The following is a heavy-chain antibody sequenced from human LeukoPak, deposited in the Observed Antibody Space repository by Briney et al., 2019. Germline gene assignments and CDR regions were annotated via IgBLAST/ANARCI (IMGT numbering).Heavy chain of an antibody. V-gene: IGHV4-34*01. CDR1: GGSFSGYY. CDR3: ARGFGVVNWFDP. J-gene: IGHJ5*02. Sequence: SETLSLTCAVYGGSFSGYYWSWIRQPPGKGLEWIGEINHSGSTNYNPSLRSRVTISVDTSKNQFSLKLSSVTAADTAVYYCARGFGVVNWFDPWGQGTLVTVSS. D-gene: IGHD3-3*01. CDR2: INHSGST.